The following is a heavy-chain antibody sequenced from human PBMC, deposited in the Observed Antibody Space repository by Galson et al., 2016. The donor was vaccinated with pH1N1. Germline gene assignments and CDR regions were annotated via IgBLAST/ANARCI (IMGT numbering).Heavy chain of an antibody. V-gene: IGHV5-51*03. Sequence: SGAEVKKPGESLKISCKASGYSFTSSWIAWVRQVPGKGLEWVGVVNPGGSTIRYSPPFQGQVTISNDKSINTAYLQWISLKASDTATYYCARQYDFGDYRGDAFDIWGQGTMVIVSS. CDR2: VNPGGSTI. D-gene: IGHD4-17*01. CDR1: GYSFTSSW. CDR3: ARQYDFGDYRGDAFDI. J-gene: IGHJ3*02.